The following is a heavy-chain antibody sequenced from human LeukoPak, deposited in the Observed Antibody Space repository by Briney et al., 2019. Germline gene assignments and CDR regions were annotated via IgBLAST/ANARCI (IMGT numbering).Heavy chain of an antibody. CDR3: ARHKEMATTCFDY. Sequence: SETLSLTCTVSGGSISSYYWSWIRQPPGKGLEWIGYIYTSGSTNYNPSLKSRVTISVDTSKNQFSLKLSSVTAADTAVYYCARHKEMATTCFDYWGQGTLVTVSS. V-gene: IGHV4-4*09. CDR1: GGSISSYY. J-gene: IGHJ4*02. CDR2: IYTSGST. D-gene: IGHD5-24*01.